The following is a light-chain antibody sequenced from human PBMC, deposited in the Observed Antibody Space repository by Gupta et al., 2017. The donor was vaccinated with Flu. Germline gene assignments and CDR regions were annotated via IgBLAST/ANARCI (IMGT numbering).Light chain of an antibody. J-gene: IGLJ2*01. CDR3: CSYGGSKF. CDR1: SSAVGGYSY. CDR2: EGN. Sequence: VTSSAVGGYSYVSGSQPHPAIAPKLIIYEGNHRPSGVPARFSGSNSCNTASLTVSGLLAEDESDYYCCSYGGSKFFGGGTKLTVL. V-gene: IGLV2-8*01.